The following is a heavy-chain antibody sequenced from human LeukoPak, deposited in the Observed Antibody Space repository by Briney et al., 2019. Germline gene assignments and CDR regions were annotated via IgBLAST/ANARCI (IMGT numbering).Heavy chain of an antibody. CDR2: IKSDGST. J-gene: IGHJ1*01. Sequence: GGSLRLSCAAPGFTFSSYWMHWVRQAPGKGLVWVSRIKSDGSTNYADSVKGRFTISRDNAKNTVSLQMSSLRAEDTGVYYCARAPSEIGGYYPEYFRHWGQGTLVTVSS. V-gene: IGHV3-74*01. CDR1: GFTFSSYW. D-gene: IGHD3-22*01. CDR3: ARAPSEIGGYYPEYFRH.